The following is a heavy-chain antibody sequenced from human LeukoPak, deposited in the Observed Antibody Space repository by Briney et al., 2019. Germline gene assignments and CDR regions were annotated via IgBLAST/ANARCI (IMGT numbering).Heavy chain of an antibody. D-gene: IGHD2-15*01. J-gene: IGHJ4*02. CDR3: ARRSCSGATCYQLDY. CDR1: GYRFTSYS. V-gene: IGHV5-51*01. Sequence: GESLKISCEGSGYRFTSYSIAWVRQMPGKGLEWMGIIYPSDSDTTYSPSFQGQVTISADKSISTAHLQWSSLKASDTAVYYCARRSCSGATCYQLDYWGQGTLVTVSS. CDR2: IYPSDSDT.